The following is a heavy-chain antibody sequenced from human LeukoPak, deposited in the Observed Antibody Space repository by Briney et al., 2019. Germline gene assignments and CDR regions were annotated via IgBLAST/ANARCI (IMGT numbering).Heavy chain of an antibody. Sequence: GGSLRLSCAASGFTFSSYAMSWVRQAPGKGLEWVSVIYSGGSTYYADSVKGRFTISRDNSKNTLYLQMNSLRAEDTAVYYCARDPPFPTGDQGEDAFDIWGQGTMVTVSS. J-gene: IGHJ3*02. CDR3: ARDPPFPTGDQGEDAFDI. CDR1: GFTFSSYA. D-gene: IGHD7-27*01. CDR2: IYSGGST. V-gene: IGHV3-66*02.